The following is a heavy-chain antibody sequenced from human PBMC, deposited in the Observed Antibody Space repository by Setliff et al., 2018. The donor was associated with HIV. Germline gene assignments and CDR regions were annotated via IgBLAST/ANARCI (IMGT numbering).Heavy chain of an antibody. D-gene: IGHD3-10*01. CDR2: ILSGGNT. CDR3: ARGVKGVIITYYYYCMDV. Sequence: PSETLSLTCSVFGGSISSRSYYWGWIRQSPGQGLEWIGNILSGGNTYYNPSLKSRVSMSVDTSKNQFSLKLNSVTAADTAVYYCARGVKGVIITYYYYCMDVWGKGTAVTVSS. CDR1: GGSISSRSYY. J-gene: IGHJ6*03. V-gene: IGHV4-39*02.